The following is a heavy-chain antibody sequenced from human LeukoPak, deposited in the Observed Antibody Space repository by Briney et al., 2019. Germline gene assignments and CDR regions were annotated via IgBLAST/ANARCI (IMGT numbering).Heavy chain of an antibody. CDR1: GFSFSSYA. V-gene: IGHV3-23*01. CDR2: ISGSGGST. Sequence: GGSLRLSCAASGFSFSSYAMTWVRQAPGKGLEWVSGISGSGGSTYYADSVKGRFTISRDNSKNTLYVRMNSLRAEDTALYYCAKGKYSSSWPVRGDAFDIWGQGTMVTVSS. D-gene: IGHD6-13*01. J-gene: IGHJ3*02. CDR3: AKGKYSSSWPVRGDAFDI.